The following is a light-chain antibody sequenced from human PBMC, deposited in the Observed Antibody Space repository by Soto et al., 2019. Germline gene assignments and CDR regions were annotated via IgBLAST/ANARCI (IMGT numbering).Light chain of an antibody. CDR2: DVS. V-gene: IGLV2-14*01. J-gene: IGLJ2*01. CDR3: SSYTSSSTPVV. CDR1: SSDVGGYTY. Sequence: QSALTQPASVSGSPGQSITISCTGTSSDVGGYTYVSWYHQHPGKAPKLMIYDVSKRPSGVSNRFSGSKSCNTASLTISWLQAEDEADYYCSSYTSSSTPVVFGVGTKVTVL.